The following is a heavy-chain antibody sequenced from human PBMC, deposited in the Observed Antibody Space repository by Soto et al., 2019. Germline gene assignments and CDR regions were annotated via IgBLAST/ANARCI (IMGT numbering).Heavy chain of an antibody. CDR2: IYYSGLT. V-gene: IGHV4-59*01. D-gene: IGHD3-10*01. CDR1: GASITSFY. Sequence: QVQLQESGPGLVKPSETLSLTCTVSGASITSFYWSWIRQPPGKGLEWIGYIYYSGLTKYNLSLQRRVTMSVDTSKNQFSRRLTSVTAADTAVYYCARGTGFAEPTRGWGRGTMVTVSS. J-gene: IGHJ3*01. CDR3: ARGTGFAEPTRG.